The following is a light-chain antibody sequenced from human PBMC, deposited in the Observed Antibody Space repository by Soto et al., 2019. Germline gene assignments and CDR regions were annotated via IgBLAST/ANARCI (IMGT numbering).Light chain of an antibody. J-gene: IGKJ1*01. CDR2: DAS. V-gene: IGKV3-11*01. CDR1: QSVSSY. Sequence: EFVLTQSPATLSLSPGERATLSCRASQSVSSYLAWYQQKPGQAPRLLIYDASNRATGIPARFSGSGSGTDFTLTISSLQPEDFATYYCQQSYSTPRTFGQGTKVDIK. CDR3: QQSYSTPRT.